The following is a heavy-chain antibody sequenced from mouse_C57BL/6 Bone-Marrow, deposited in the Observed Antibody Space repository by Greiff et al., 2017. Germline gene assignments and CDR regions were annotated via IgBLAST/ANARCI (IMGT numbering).Heavy chain of an antibody. CDR2: IYPGYGDT. CDR1: GYTLTSFN. Sequence: LQQSGAELVRPGASVKMSCKASGYTLTSFNMHWVKQTPRQGLEWIGAIYPGYGDTSYNQKFKGKATLTVDKSSSTAYMQLSSLTSEDAAVYFCARKSYRPCFDYWGQGTTLTVSS. V-gene: IGHV1-12*01. D-gene: IGHD6-2*01. CDR3: ARKSYRPCFDY. J-gene: IGHJ2*01.